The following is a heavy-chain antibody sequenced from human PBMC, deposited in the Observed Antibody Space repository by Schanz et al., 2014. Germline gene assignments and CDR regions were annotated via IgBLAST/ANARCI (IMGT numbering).Heavy chain of an antibody. CDR1: GFTFSRHA. J-gene: IGHJ4*02. V-gene: IGHV3-30*09. CDR2: ITYDGSNK. D-gene: IGHD1-26*01. CDR3: AGDWASGRYYSDY. Sequence: QVELVESGGGVVQPGRSLRLSCAASGFTFSRHAMHWVRQAAGKGLEWVAAITYDGSNKYYAESVKGRFAISRDNSKDTLYLQMNSLRPEDTAVYYCAGDWASGRYYSDYWGQGTLVTVSS.